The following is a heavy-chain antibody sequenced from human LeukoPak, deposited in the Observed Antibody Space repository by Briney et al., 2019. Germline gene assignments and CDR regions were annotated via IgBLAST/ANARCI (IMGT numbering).Heavy chain of an antibody. CDR2: ISYDGSNK. CDR3: AREVVPAASGGHGMDV. V-gene: IGHV3-30-3*01. J-gene: IGHJ6*02. D-gene: IGHD2-2*01. CDR1: GFTFSSYA. Sequence: GRSLRLSCAASGFTFSSYAMHWVRQAPGKGLEWVAIISYDGSNKYYADSVKGRFTISRDNPKNTLYLQMNSLRAEDTAVYYCAREVVPAASGGHGMDVWGQGTTVTVSS.